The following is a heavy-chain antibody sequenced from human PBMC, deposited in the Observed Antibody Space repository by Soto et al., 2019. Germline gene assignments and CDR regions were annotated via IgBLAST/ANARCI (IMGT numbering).Heavy chain of an antibody. D-gene: IGHD3-9*01. CDR1: GFSLSTSGVG. Sequence: ESGPTLVNPTQTLTLTCAFSGFSLSTSGVGVGWIRQPPGKALEWLALIYWDDDKRYSPSLKSRLTITKDTSKNQVVLTMTNMDPVDTATYYCAHRQTEDNVLRYFDWPRRDAFDIWGQGTMVTVSS. V-gene: IGHV2-5*02. J-gene: IGHJ3*02. CDR3: AHRQTEDNVLRYFDWPRRDAFDI. CDR2: IYWDDDK.